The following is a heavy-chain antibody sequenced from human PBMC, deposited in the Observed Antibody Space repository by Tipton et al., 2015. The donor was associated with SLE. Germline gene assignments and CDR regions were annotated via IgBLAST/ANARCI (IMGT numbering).Heavy chain of an antibody. CDR3: ARQQRGNYGMDV. V-gene: IGHV4-34*01. D-gene: IGHD6-13*01. J-gene: IGHJ6*02. CDR2: INHGGST. Sequence: TLSLTCAVYGGSFSGYYWSWIRQPPGKGLEWIGEINHGGSTNYNPSLKSRVTISIDTSKNQFSLKLSSVTAADTAVYYCARQQRGNYGMDVWGQGTTVTVSS. CDR1: GGSFSGYY.